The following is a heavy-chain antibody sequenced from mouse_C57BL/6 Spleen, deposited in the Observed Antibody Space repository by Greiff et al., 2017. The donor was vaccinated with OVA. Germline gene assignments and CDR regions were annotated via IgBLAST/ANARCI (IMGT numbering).Heavy chain of an antibody. CDR2: IYPGDGDT. J-gene: IGHJ1*03. Sequence: VQLQQSGPELVKPGASVKISCKASGYAFSSSWMNWVKQRPGKGLEWIGRIYPGDGDTNYNGKFKGKATLTADKSSSTAYMQLSSLTSEDSAVYFCARSKYYGTSRFDVWGTGTTVTVSS. CDR3: ARSKYYGTSRFDV. D-gene: IGHD1-1*01. V-gene: IGHV1-82*01. CDR1: GYAFSSSW.